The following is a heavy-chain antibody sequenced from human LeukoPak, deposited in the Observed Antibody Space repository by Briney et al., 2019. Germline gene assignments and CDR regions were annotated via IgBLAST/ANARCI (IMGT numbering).Heavy chain of an antibody. CDR2: INPKSSGT. D-gene: IGHD4/OR15-4a*01. Sequence: ASVKVSFKASGYTFTDYYIHLMRQPPGQGLEWMGWINPKSSGTNYAQKFQGRVTMTRDTSSSIVYMDLSRLRSDDTVMYYCARETNAGFEYGYWGQGTLVSVSS. CDR3: ARETNAGFEYGY. V-gene: IGHV1-2*02. CDR1: GYTFTDYY. J-gene: IGHJ4*02.